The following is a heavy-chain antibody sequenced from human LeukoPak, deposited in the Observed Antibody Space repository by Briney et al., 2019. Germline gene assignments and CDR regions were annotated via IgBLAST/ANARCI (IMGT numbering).Heavy chain of an antibody. CDR2: ISSYSTYM. CDR1: GFTFSIYS. D-gene: IGHD7-27*01. J-gene: IGHJ4*02. CDR3: AKDGGLWVSAHWGDS. Sequence: GGSLRLSCAASGFTFSIYSMNWVRQAPGKGLEWVSSISSYSTYMSYADSVKGRFTVSRDDSKNTLYLQMNSLRAEDTAVYYCAKDGGLWVSAHWGDSWGRGTLVTVSS. V-gene: IGHV3-21*04.